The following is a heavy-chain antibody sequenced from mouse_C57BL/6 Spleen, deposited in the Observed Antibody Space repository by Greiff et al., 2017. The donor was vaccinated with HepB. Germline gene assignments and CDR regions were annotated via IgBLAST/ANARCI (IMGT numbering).Heavy chain of an antibody. CDR1: GYSFTDYN. D-gene: IGHD1-1*01. CDR3: ARGRVVASPFDY. V-gene: IGHV1-39*01. J-gene: IGHJ2*01. Sequence: EVKLMESGPELVKPGASVKISCKASGYSFTDYNMNWVKQSNGKSLEWIGVINPNYGTTSYNQKFKGKATLTVDQSSSTAYMQLNSLTSEDSAVYYCARGRVVASPFDYWGQGTTLTVSS. CDR2: INPNYGTT.